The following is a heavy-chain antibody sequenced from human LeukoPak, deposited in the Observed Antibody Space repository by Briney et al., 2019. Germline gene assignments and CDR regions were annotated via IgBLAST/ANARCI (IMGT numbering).Heavy chain of an antibody. V-gene: IGHV4-59*12. J-gene: IGHJ2*01. CDR2: IYYSGST. CDR3: AREGGCSSSSFRYFDL. D-gene: IGHD6-13*01. Sequence: QASETLSLTCTVSGGSISSYYWSWIRQPPGKGLEWIGYIYYSGSTNYNPSLKSRVTISVDTSKNQFSLKLSSVTAADTAVYYCAREGGCSSSSFRYFDLWGRGTLVTVSS. CDR1: GGSISSYY.